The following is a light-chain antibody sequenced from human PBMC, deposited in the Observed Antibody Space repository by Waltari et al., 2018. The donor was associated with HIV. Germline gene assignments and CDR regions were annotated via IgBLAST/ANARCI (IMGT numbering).Light chain of an antibody. V-gene: IGLV2-11*01. CDR2: DVT. CDR3: CSYAGGYTLV. CDR1: SSDVGRYDY. J-gene: IGLJ2*01. Sequence: QSTLTQPRSVSGSPGQSVTISCTGTSSDVGRYDYVSWYQQHPGKAPKLIIYDVTTRPSGVPDRFSCSKSVYTASLTISGLQAGDESDFYCCSYAGGYTLVFGGGTKLTVL.